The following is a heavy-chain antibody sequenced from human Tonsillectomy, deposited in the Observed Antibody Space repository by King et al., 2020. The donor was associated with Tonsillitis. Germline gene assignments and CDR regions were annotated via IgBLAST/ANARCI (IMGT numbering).Heavy chain of an antibody. V-gene: IGHV3-30*02. CDR2: IRYDGSNK. D-gene: IGHD6-13*01. Sequence: VQLVESGGGVVQPGGSLRLSCAASGFTFSSYGMHWVRQAPGKGLEWVAFIRYDGSNKYYADSVKGRFTISRDNSKNTLYLQMNSLRAEDTAVYYCAKDLPAGIAADGTFDYWGQGTLVTVSS. J-gene: IGHJ4*02. CDR3: AKDLPAGIAADGTFDY. CDR1: GFTFSSYG.